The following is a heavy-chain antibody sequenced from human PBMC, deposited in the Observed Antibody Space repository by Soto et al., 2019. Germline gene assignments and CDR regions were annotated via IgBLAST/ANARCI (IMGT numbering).Heavy chain of an antibody. CDR1: GGTFSSYS. V-gene: IGHV1-69*01. CDR3: ARDGGRHSGGIDY. Sequence: QVQLVQSGAEVKKPGSSVKVSCTASGGTFSSYSISWVRQAPGQGLEWMGEIIPIFGTANYAETFPGRVPITADESTSTAYMELSSLRSEDTAVYYCARDGGRHSGGIDYWGQGTLVTVSS. D-gene: IGHD1-26*01. J-gene: IGHJ4*02. CDR2: IIPIFGTA.